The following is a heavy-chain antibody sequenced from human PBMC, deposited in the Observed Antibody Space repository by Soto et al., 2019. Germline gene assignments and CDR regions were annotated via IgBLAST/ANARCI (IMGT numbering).Heavy chain of an antibody. V-gene: IGHV1-46*01. Sequence: GASVKVSCKASGYTLTSFYMHWVRQAPGQGLEWMGMINPGGGVTSYAQKFEGRVTLTRDTSTSTVYMELRSLRFEDTAVYYCARQKHIAVVTAGGYFDPWGQGTLVTVSS. CDR2: INPGGGVT. CDR1: GYTLTSFY. CDR3: ARQKHIAVVTAGGYFDP. D-gene: IGHD2-21*02. J-gene: IGHJ5*02.